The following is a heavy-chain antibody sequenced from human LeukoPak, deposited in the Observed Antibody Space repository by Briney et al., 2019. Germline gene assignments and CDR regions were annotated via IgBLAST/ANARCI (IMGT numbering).Heavy chain of an antibody. V-gene: IGHV4-59*01. Sequence: SETLSLTCAVYGGSFSGYYWSWIRQPPGKGLEWIGYIYHNGNTNYNPSLKSRVTISVDTSKNQFSLKLSSVTTADTAVYYCARRYCSGGSCPNWFDPWGQGTLVTVSS. CDR2: IYHNGNT. CDR3: ARRYCSGGSCPNWFDP. D-gene: IGHD2-15*01. J-gene: IGHJ5*02. CDR1: GGSFSGYY.